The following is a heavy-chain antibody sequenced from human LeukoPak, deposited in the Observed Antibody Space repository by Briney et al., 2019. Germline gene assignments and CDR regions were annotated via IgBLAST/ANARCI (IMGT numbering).Heavy chain of an antibody. CDR1: GFTFDDYA. Sequence: GGSLRLSCAASGFTFDDYAMHWVRQAPGKGLEWVSGISWNSGSIGCADSVKGRFTISRDNAKNSLYLQMNSLRAEDMALYYCAKDQYGDYVSGGGAFDIWGQGTMVTVSS. J-gene: IGHJ3*02. V-gene: IGHV3-9*03. CDR3: AKDQYGDYVSGGGAFDI. D-gene: IGHD4-17*01. CDR2: ISWNSGSI.